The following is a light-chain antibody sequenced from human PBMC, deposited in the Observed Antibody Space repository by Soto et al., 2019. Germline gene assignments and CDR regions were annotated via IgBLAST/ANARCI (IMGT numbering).Light chain of an antibody. CDR3: QQSYSTPYT. J-gene: IGKJ2*01. Sequence: DIQMTQSPSSLSASLGARVTITCRASQSISSHLSWYQQRPGKAPDLLIYAASSWQSGVPSRFSGSGSATDFTLTISSLQPEDFATYYCQQSYSTPYTFGQGTKLEIK. CDR1: QSISSH. V-gene: IGKV1-39*01. CDR2: AAS.